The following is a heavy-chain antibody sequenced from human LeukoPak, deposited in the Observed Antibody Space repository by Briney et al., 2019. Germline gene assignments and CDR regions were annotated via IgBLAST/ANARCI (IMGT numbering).Heavy chain of an antibody. V-gene: IGHV3-30*18. J-gene: IGHJ4*02. D-gene: IGHD3-22*01. Sequence: PGGSLRLSCAASGFTFSSYGMHWVRQAPGKGLEWVAFISYDGSNKYYADSVKGRFTISRDNSKNTLYLQMNSLRAEDTAVYYCAKTDLTYYYDSSGYYPDYWGQGTLVTVSS. CDR1: GFTFSSYG. CDR3: AKTDLTYYYDSSGYYPDY. CDR2: ISYDGSNK.